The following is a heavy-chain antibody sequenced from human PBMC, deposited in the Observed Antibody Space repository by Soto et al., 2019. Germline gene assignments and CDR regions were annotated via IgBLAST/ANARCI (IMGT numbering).Heavy chain of an antibody. CDR2: INAGNGNT. D-gene: IGHD3-10*01. J-gene: IGHJ4*02. Sequence: QVQLVQSGAEVKEPGASVKVSCKASSYTFTSYAMNWVRQAPGQRREWMGWINAGNGNTKYSQKFQGRVTITRDTSASTACMELSSLRSEDTAVYYCARADYYYLDYWGQGTLVTVSS. V-gene: IGHV1-3*01. CDR1: SYTFTSYA. CDR3: ARADYYYLDY.